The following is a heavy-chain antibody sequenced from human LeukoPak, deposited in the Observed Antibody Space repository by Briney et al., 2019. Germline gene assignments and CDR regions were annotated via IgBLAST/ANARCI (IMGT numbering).Heavy chain of an antibody. D-gene: IGHD6-13*01. CDR1: GFTFSNHW. J-gene: IGHJ4*02. Sequence: GGSLRLSCAVSGFTFSNHWMSWVRQAPGKGLEWVANIKQDGKEKYYVDSVKGRFTISRDNAKNSVFLQMDSLRVEDTAVYHCARIGYRSSSLDYWGQGTLVTVSS. V-gene: IGHV3-7*01. CDR3: ARIGYRSSSLDY. CDR2: IKQDGKEK.